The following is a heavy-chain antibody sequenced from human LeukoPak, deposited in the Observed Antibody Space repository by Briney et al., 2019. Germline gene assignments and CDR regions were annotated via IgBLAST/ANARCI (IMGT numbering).Heavy chain of an antibody. CDR2: IYYSGST. Sequence: NPSVTLSLTCTVSVGSISSSSYYWGWIRQPPGKGLVWIGSIYYSGSTYYNPSLKSRVTISVDTSKNQFSLKLSSVTAADTAVYYCARRDYDILTGYPYYFDYWGQGTLVTVSS. V-gene: IGHV4-39*01. CDR1: VGSISSSSYY. J-gene: IGHJ4*02. CDR3: ARRDYDILTGYPYYFDY. D-gene: IGHD3-9*01.